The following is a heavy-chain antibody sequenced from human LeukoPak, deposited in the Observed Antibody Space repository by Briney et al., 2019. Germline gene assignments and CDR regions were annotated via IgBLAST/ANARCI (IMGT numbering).Heavy chain of an antibody. CDR2: IDYSGST. CDR1: GASISGHY. Sequence: PETLSLTCSVSGASISGHYWSWIRQPPGKGLEWIEYIDYSGSTNNNPSLKSRVTISVDTSNNQLSLKLTSVTAADTAVYYCARESPVRDGYFYYYYMDVWGKGTTVTISS. CDR3: ARESPVRDGYFYYYYMDV. D-gene: IGHD5-24*01. J-gene: IGHJ6*03. V-gene: IGHV4-59*11.